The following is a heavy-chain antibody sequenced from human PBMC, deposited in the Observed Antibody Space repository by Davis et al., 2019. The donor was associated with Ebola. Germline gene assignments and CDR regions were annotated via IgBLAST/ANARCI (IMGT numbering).Heavy chain of an antibody. J-gene: IGHJ6*03. CDR2: ITGYRGNT. CDR3: ARFLPSYGDYNRGMDV. CDR1: GYTFTNYA. Sequence: AASVKVSCKASGYTFTNYALHWVRQAPGQGLEWMGWITGYRGNTNYAQKYKGRVTLTTDTSTNTAYMELRSLTSADTAVYFCARFLPSYGDYNRGMDVWGKGTTVTVSS. V-gene: IGHV1-18*01. D-gene: IGHD4-17*01.